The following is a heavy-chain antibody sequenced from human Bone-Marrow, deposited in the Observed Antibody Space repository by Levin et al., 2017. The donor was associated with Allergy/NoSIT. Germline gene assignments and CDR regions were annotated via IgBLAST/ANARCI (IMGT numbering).Heavy chain of an antibody. J-gene: IGHJ4*02. D-gene: IGHD3-10*01. CDR1: GFTFSDYG. CDR3: AHTMIRGEGYFDY. CDR2: ISNSGGNT. V-gene: IGHV3-23*01. Sequence: LGESLKISCAASGFTFSDYGMSWVRQPPGKGLEWVSAISNSGGNTYYADSVKGRFTISRDNSKNTLYLQMNSLRADDTAEYYCAHTMIRGEGYFDYWGQGSLVTVSS.